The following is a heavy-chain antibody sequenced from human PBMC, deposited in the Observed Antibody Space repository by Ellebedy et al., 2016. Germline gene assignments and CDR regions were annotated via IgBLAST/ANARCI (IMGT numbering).Heavy chain of an antibody. CDR3: AADRDSSMGY. CDR1: GYTFTSYG. Sequence: ASVKVSXXASGYTFTSYGISWVRQAPGQGLEWMGWISAYNGNTNYAQKLQGRVTMTTDTSTSTAYMELSSLRSEDTAVYYCAADRDSSMGYWGQGTLVTVSS. V-gene: IGHV1-18*01. J-gene: IGHJ4*02. CDR2: ISAYNGNT. D-gene: IGHD3-22*01.